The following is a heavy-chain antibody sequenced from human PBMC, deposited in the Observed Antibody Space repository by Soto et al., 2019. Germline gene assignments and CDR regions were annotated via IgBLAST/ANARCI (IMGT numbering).Heavy chain of an antibody. CDR3: ARGRKYYYGSGSSYYYYGMDV. Sequence: SETLSLTCAVYGGSFSGYYWSWIRQPPGKGLEWIGEINHSGSTNYNSSLKSRVTISVDTSKNQFSLKLSSVTAADTAVYYCARGRKYYYGSGSSYYYYGMDVWGQGTTVTVSS. V-gene: IGHV4-34*01. J-gene: IGHJ6*02. D-gene: IGHD3-10*01. CDR1: GGSFSGYY. CDR2: INHSGST.